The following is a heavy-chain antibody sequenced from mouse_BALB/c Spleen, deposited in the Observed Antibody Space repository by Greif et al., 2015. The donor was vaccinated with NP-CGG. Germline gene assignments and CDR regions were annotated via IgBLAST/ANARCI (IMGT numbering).Heavy chain of an antibody. CDR2: IRNKANGYTT. Sequence: EVTLVESGGGLVQPGGSLRLSCATSGFTFTDYYMGWVRQPPGKALEWLGFIRNKANGYTTEYNASVKGRFTSSRDNSQSILYLQMNTLRAEDSATYYCAREYCNYFYYWGQGTTLTVSS. CDR1: GFTFTDYY. CDR3: AREYCNYFYY. V-gene: IGHV7-3*02. D-gene: IGHD5-1-1*01. J-gene: IGHJ2*01.